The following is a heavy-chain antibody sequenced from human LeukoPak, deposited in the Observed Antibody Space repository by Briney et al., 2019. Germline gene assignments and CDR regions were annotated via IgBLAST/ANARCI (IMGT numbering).Heavy chain of an antibody. CDR2: INPNSGGT. J-gene: IGHJ4*02. CDR3: ARDRSGSYHIEFDY. D-gene: IGHD1-26*01. V-gene: IGHV1-2*02. Sequence: GASVKVSCKASGYIFSGYYMHWVRQAPGQGLEWMGWINPNSGGTNYAQKFQGRVTMTRDTSISTAYMELSRLRSDDTAVYYCARDRSGSYHIEFDYWGQGTLVTVSS. CDR1: GYIFSGYY.